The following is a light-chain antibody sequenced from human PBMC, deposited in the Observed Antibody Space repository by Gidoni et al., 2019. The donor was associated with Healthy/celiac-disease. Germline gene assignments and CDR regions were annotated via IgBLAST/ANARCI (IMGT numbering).Light chain of an antibody. J-gene: IGKJ3*01. CDR2: GAS. CDR1: QSVSSN. CDR3: QQYNNWPPFT. Sequence: EIVMTQSPATLSVSPGERATLSCRASQSVSSNLAWYQQKPGQAPRLLIYGASTRATCIPARFSGSGSGTEFTLTISSMQSEDVAVYYCQQYNNWPPFTFGPGTKVDIK. V-gene: IGKV3-15*01.